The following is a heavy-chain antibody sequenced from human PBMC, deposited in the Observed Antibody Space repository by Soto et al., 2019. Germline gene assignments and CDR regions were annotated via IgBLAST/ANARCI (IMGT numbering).Heavy chain of an antibody. V-gene: IGHV1-8*01. CDR2: MNPNSGNT. D-gene: IGHD6-13*01. CDR3: ARDLYSSSWDYYYYYGMDV. J-gene: IGHJ6*02. Sequence: GASVKVSCKASVYTFTSYDINWVRQATGQGLEWMGWMNPNSGNTAYAQKFQGRVTMTRNTSISTAYMELSSLRSEDTAVYYCARDLYSSSWDYYYYYGMDVWGQGTTVTVSS. CDR1: VYTFTSYD.